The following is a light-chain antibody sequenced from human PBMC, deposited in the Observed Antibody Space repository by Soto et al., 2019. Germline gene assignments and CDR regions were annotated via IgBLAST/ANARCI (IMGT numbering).Light chain of an antibody. J-gene: IGKJ5*01. V-gene: IGKV1-9*01. Sequence: IQLTQSPSSLSASVGDRVTLTCRASQGITSYLTWYQQKPGKAPELLIYGASTLHSGVPSRFSGSGSGTDFTHTISSLQPEDFATYYCQQLNDYPITFGQGTRLEIK. CDR2: GAS. CDR3: QQLNDYPIT. CDR1: QGITSY.